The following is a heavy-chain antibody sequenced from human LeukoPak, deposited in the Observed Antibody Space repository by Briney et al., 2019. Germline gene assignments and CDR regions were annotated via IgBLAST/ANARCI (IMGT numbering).Heavy chain of an antibody. CDR3: ARRAVAGYNWFDP. J-gene: IGHJ5*02. V-gene: IGHV4-31*03. CDR2: IYYSGST. CDR1: GVSVSSGSYY. Sequence: PSETLSLTCTVSGVSVSSGSYYWSWIRQPPGKGPEWIGYIYYSGSTYYNPSLKSRVTISVDTSKNQFSLKLSSVTAADTAVYYCARRAVAGYNWFDPWGQGTLVTVSS. D-gene: IGHD6-19*01.